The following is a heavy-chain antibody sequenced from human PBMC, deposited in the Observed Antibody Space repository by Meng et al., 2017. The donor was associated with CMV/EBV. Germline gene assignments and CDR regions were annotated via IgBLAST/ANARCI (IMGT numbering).Heavy chain of an antibody. D-gene: IGHD3-16*01. V-gene: IGHV3-20*04. CDR2: INWNGGST. Sequence: GGSLRLSCAASGFTFDDYGMSWVRQAPGKGLEWVSGINWNGGSTGYADSVKGRFTISRDNAKNSLYLQMNSLRAKDTALYYCARVRLRKHYYYGMDVWGQGTTVTVSS. CDR3: ARVRLRKHYYYGMDV. J-gene: IGHJ6*02. CDR1: GFTFDDYG.